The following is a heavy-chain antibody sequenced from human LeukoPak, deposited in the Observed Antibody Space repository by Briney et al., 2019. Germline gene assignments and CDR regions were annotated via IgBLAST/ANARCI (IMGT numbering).Heavy chain of an antibody. D-gene: IGHD3/OR15-3a*01. CDR3: ARDHGLTVRYLAY. Sequence: PGGSLRLSCAASGFTFSDYAMHWVRQAPGKGLEWVALISYDGNNKNYVDSVKGRFTLSRDNSKNTLYLQMNSLRAADTAVYYCARDHGLTVRYLAYWGQGTLVTVSS. CDR2: ISYDGNNK. J-gene: IGHJ4*02. CDR1: GFTFSDYA. V-gene: IGHV3-30-3*01.